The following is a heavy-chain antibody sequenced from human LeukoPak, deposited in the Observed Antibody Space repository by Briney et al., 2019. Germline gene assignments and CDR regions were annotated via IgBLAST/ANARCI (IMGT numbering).Heavy chain of an antibody. CDR3: TNNGGYSDAFDI. CDR1: GFIFDDYA. J-gene: IGHJ3*02. Sequence: GGSLRLSFAASGFIFDDYAMHWVPQAPGKGLRWGSVMSGGGGSTYYTDSVKGRFTISRDNKKHFLYLQMTSLRTEDTALYYCTNNGGYSDAFDIWGQGTMVTVSS. V-gene: IGHV3-43*02. CDR2: MSGGGGST. D-gene: IGHD3-10*01.